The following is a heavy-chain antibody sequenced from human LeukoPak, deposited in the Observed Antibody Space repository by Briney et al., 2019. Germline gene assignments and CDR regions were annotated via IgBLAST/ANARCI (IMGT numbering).Heavy chain of an antibody. CDR2: IIPIFGTA. Sequence: SVTVSCTASGGTFSSYAISWVRQAPGQGLEWMGGIIPIFGTANYAQKFQGRVTITADESTSTAYMELSSLRSEDTAVYYCARADSSGYAYFDYWGQGTLVTVSS. V-gene: IGHV1-69*13. D-gene: IGHD3-22*01. CDR1: GGTFSSYA. CDR3: ARADSSGYAYFDY. J-gene: IGHJ4*02.